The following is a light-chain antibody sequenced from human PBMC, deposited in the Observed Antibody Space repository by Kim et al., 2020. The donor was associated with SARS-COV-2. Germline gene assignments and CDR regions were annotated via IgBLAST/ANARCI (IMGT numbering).Light chain of an antibody. CDR2: DAS. CDR3: QHRANWPYT. V-gene: IGKV3-11*01. CDR1: QRIRSY. Sequence: FSQGQRDPLSCWASQRIRSYLLWYQQRPGQAPRLLINDASNRATGIPAMFSGSGSGTDFTLTIRSPEPEDFAVYYCQHRANWPYTFGQGTKLEI. J-gene: IGKJ2*01.